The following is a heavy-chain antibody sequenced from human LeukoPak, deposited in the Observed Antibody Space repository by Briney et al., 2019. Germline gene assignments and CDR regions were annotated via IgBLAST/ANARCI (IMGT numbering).Heavy chain of an antibody. D-gene: IGHD6-13*01. CDR2: ISGSGGNT. CDR1: GFTFSNFA. Sequence: GGSLRLSCTPSGFTFSNFAMSWVRQAPGKGLEWVSAISGSGGNTYYADSVKGRFIISRDNSKNTLHLQMSSLRAEDTAVYYCVKDLAAGTKDWGQGTLVTVSS. CDR3: VKDLAAGTKD. V-gene: IGHV3-23*01. J-gene: IGHJ4*02.